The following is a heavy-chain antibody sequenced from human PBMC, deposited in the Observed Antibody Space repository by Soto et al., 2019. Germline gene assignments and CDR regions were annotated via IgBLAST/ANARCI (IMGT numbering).Heavy chain of an antibody. Sequence: QVQVQESGPGLVKPSQTLSLKCSVSGGSIGSRDYYWSWIRQQPEKGLEWIGSIYYNGNTDYNPSLRGRPTMSLDTSRNEFSLKLTSVTAADTAVYYCARDKGGAALKGSGMDVWGQGTTVTVS. D-gene: IGHD3-10*01. J-gene: IGHJ6*02. CDR3: ARDKGGAALKGSGMDV. V-gene: IGHV4-31*02. CDR2: IYYNGNT. CDR1: GGSIGSRDYY.